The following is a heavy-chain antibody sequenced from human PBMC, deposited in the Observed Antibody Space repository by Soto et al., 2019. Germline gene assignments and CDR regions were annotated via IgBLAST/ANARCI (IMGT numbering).Heavy chain of an antibody. CDR1: GFTFSSYG. V-gene: IGHV3-30*18. Sequence: SGGSLRLSCAASGFTFSSYGMHWVRQAPGKGLEWVAVISYDGSNKYYADSVKGRFTISRDNSKNTLYLQMNSLRAEDTAVYYCAKDGKYYYGSGSYSYYYYYYMDVWGKGTTVTVSS. J-gene: IGHJ6*03. D-gene: IGHD3-10*01. CDR3: AKDGKYYYGSGSYSYYYYYYMDV. CDR2: ISYDGSNK.